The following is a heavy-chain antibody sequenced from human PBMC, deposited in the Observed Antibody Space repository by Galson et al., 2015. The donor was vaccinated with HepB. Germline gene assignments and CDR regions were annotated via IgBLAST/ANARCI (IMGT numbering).Heavy chain of an antibody. D-gene: IGHD3-22*01. J-gene: IGHJ4*02. V-gene: IGHV3-23*01. CDR1: GFTFSSYA. CDR3: AKDTHYYYDSSGYYYFDY. Sequence: SLRLSCAASGFTFSSYAMSWVRQAPGKGLEWVSAFSGSGGSTYYADSVKGRFTISRDNSKNTLYLQMNSLRAEDTAVYYCAKDTHYYYDSSGYYYFDYWGQGTLVTVSS. CDR2: FSGSGGST.